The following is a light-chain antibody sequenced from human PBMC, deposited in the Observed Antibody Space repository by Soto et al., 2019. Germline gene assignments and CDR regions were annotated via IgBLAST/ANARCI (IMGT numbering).Light chain of an antibody. J-gene: IGLJ1*01. V-gene: IGLV1-40*01. Sequence: QSVLTQPPSVSGAPGQRVTISCTGSISNIGAGYDVHWYQQLPGTAPKPLIYGNSNRPSGVPDRFSGAKSGTSASLAITGLQAEDESDYYYQSYDSSLSGDVFGTGTKVTVL. CDR2: GNS. CDR1: ISNIGAGYD. CDR3: QSYDSSLSGDV.